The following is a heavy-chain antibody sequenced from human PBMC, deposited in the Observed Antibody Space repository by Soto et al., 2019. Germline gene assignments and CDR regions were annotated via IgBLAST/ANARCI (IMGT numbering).Heavy chain of an antibody. CDR1: GYTFTSYD. CDR2: MNPNSGNT. Sequence: QVQLVQSGAEVKKPGASVKVSCKASGYTFTSYDINWVRQATGQGLEWMGWMNPNSGNTGYAQKFQGRVTMTRNTSIGTAYMELSSLRSEDTAVYYCARDGKYDDYYYYYYGMDVWCQGTTVTVSS. D-gene: IGHD4-17*01. J-gene: IGHJ6*02. V-gene: IGHV1-8*01. CDR3: ARDGKYDDYYYYYYGMDV.